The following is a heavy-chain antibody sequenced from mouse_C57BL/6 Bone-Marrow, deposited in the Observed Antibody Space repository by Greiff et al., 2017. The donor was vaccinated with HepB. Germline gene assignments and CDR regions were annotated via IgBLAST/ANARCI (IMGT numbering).Heavy chain of an antibody. CDR3: ARIERLGGSYFDY. V-gene: IGHV3-6*01. Sequence: DVHLVESGPGLVKPSQSLSLTCSVTGYSITSGYYWNWIRQFPGNKLEWMGYISYDGSNNYNPSLKNRISITRDTSKNQFFLKLNSVTTEDTATYYCARIERLGGSYFDYWGQGTTLTVSS. J-gene: IGHJ2*01. CDR1: GYSITSGYY. CDR2: ISYDGSN. D-gene: IGHD4-1*01.